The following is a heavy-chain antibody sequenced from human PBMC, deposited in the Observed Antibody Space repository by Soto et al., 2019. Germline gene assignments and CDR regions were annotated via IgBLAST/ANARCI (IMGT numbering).Heavy chain of an antibody. Sequence: SVKVSCKVSGGSFSSYAITWVRQAPGQGLEWMGGIIPMFDTTNYAQKFQGRVTITADKSTSTANMELSSLRSEDTAVYYCARALGDSSGRKGFDYWGQGTLVTVSS. D-gene: IGHD3-22*01. J-gene: IGHJ4*02. CDR2: IIPMFDTT. V-gene: IGHV1-69*06. CDR3: ARALGDSSGRKGFDY. CDR1: GGSFSSYA.